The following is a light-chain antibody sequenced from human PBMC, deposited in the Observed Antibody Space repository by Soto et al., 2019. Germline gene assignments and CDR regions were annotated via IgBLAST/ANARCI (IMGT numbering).Light chain of an antibody. CDR2: EAS. CDR3: QQGDSFPIT. Sequence: DIQMTQSPSSVSASVGDRVTITCRASQSISSWLAWYQQKPGTVPKLLIYEASSLQSGVPSRFSGSGSGTEFTLTLTSLQPEDFGTYYCQQGDSFPITFGQGTRLEIK. CDR1: QSISSW. V-gene: IGKV1-12*01. J-gene: IGKJ5*01.